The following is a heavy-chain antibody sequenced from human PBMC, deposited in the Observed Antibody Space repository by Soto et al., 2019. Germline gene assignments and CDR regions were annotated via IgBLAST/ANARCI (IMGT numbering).Heavy chain of an antibody. CDR1: GGSISSGGYS. CDR3: PRAGGDYTIDY. D-gene: IGHD4-17*01. CDR2: IYHSGST. V-gene: IGHV4-30-2*01. Sequence: QLQLQESGSGLVKPSQTLSLTCAVSGGSISSGGYSWSWIRQPPGKGLEWIGYIYHSGSTYYNPSLKSRVAISVDRSKNQFSLKLSSVTAADTAVHYWPRAGGDYTIDYWGQGTLVTVSS. J-gene: IGHJ4*02.